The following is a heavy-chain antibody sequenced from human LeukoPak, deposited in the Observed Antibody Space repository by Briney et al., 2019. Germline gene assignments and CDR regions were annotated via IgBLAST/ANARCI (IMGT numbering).Heavy chain of an antibody. CDR3: ARELGGRFWVDLYYFDY. D-gene: IGHD3-16*01. CDR1: GYTFTSYY. CDR2: INPSGGST. V-gene: IGHV1-46*01. Sequence: EASVKVSCKASGYTFTSYYMHWVRQAPGQGLEWMGIINPSGGSTSYAQKFQGRVTMTRDMSTSTVYMELSSLRSDDTAVYYCARELGGRFWVDLYYFDYWGQGTLVTVSS. J-gene: IGHJ4*02.